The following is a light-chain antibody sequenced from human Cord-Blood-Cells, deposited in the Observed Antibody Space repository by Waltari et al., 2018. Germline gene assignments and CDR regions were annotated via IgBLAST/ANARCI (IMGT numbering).Light chain of an antibody. V-gene: IGLV1-47*01. CDR1: SSNLGSNY. CDR2: RNT. Sequence: QSVLTQPPSASGTPGQRVTISCPGCSSNLGSNYVYWYQQLPGTAPQLLIYRNTQHPSGVPDRFSGSKSGTSASLAISGLRSDDEADDYCAAWDDSLSGWVFGGGTKLTVL. J-gene: IGLJ3*02. CDR3: AAWDDSLSGWV.